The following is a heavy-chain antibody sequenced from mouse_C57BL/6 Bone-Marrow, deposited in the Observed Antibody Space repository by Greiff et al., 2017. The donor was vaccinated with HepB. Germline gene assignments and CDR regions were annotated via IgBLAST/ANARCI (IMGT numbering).Heavy chain of an antibody. V-gene: IGHV14-2*01. D-gene: IGHD2-5*01. CDR3: ARGPPVYYSNYLYYYAMDY. CDR1: GFNIKDYY. J-gene: IGHJ4*01. CDR2: IDPEDGET. Sequence: EVQLQQSGAELVKPGASVKLSCTASGFNIKDYYMHWVKQRTEQGLEWIGRIDPEDGETKYDPKFQGKATITADTSSNTAYLQLSSLTSEDTAVYYCARGPPVYYSNYLYYYAMDYWGQGTSVTVSS.